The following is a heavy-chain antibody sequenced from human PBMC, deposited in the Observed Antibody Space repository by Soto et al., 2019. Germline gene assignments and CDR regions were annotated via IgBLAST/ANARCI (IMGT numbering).Heavy chain of an antibody. Sequence: QVQLVESGGGVVQPGRSLRLSCAASGFSFSISPMHWVRQAPGKGPEWVALISYDGTNKFYADSVKGRFTISRDNSKSTLYLQVDSLRPEDAAVYYCERDPKTSGGQNWAFNYFDSWGQGTLVTVSS. D-gene: IGHD7-27*01. J-gene: IGHJ4*02. CDR1: GFSFSISP. V-gene: IGHV3-30-3*01. CDR3: ERDPKTSGGQNWAFNYFDS. CDR2: ISYDGTNK.